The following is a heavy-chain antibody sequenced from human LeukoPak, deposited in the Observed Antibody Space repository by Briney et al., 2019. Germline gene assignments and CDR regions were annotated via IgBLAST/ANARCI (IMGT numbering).Heavy chain of an antibody. CDR1: GFTFSSYA. V-gene: IGHV3-23*01. J-gene: IGHJ4*02. D-gene: IGHD4-17*01. CDR3: AKDGTTVTTGRGYFDY. Sequence: GGSLRLSCAASGFTFSSYAMSWVRQAPGKGLEWVSAISGSGGSTYYADSVKGRFTISRDNSKNTLYLQLNSLRTEDTAVYYCAKDGTTVTTGRGYFDYWGQGALVTVSS. CDR2: ISGSGGST.